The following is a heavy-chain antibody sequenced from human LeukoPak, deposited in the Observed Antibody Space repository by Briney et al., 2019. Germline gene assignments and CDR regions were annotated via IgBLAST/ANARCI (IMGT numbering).Heavy chain of an antibody. CDR2: IYYSGST. D-gene: IGHD3-22*01. J-gene: IGHJ4*02. V-gene: IGHV4-39*07. Sequence: SETLSLTCTVSGGSISSSSYYWGWIRQPPGKGLEWIGSIYYSGSTYYNPSLKSRVTISVDTSKNQFSLKLSSVTAADTAVYYCATLVSGYHDYWGQGTLVTVSS. CDR3: ATLVSGYHDY. CDR1: GGSISSSSYY.